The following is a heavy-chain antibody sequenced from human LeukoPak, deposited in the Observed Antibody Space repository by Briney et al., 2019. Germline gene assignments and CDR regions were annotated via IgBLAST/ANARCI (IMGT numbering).Heavy chain of an antibody. D-gene: IGHD1-14*01. V-gene: IGHV4-59*12. CDR1: GGFSSSYY. CDR2: IYHSGST. J-gene: IGHJ4*02. Sequence: SETLSLTCTVSGGFSSSYYWTWIRQPPGKGLEWIGYIYHSGSTYYNPSLKSRVTISVDRSKNQFSLKLSSVTAADTAVYYCARDRVGRAPENYWGQGTLVTVSS. CDR3: ARDRVGRAPENY.